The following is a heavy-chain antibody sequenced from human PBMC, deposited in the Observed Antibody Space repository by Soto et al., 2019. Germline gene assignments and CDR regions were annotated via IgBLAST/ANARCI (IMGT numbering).Heavy chain of an antibody. V-gene: IGHV1-2*04. J-gene: IGHJ6*02. CDR2: INPNSGGT. Sequence: GASVQVSCKASGYTFAGYYMHWVRQAHGQGLEWMGWINPNSGGTNYAQKFQGWVTMTRDTSISTAYMELSRLRSDDTAVYYCARDYGPDSNYYYGMDVWGQGTTVTVSS. CDR3: ARDYGPDSNYYYGMDV. CDR1: GYTFAGYY. D-gene: IGHD2-15*01.